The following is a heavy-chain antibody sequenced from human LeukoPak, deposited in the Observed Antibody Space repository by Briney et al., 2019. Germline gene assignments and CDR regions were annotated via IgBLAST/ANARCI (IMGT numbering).Heavy chain of an antibody. Sequence: ASVKVSCKASGYTFTSYDINWVRQATGQGLEWRGWMNPNSGNTGYAQKFQGRVTMTRNTSISTAYMELSSLRSEDTAVYYCARGSCSGGSCYSLYNYWGQGTRVTVSS. CDR2: MNPNSGNT. D-gene: IGHD2-15*01. CDR3: ARGSCSGGSCYSLYNY. CDR1: GYTFTSYD. V-gene: IGHV1-8*01. J-gene: IGHJ4*02.